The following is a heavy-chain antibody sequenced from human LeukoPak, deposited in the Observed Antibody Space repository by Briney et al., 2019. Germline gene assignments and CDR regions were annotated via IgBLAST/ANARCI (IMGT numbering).Heavy chain of an antibody. J-gene: IGHJ4*02. CDR2: ISGDGDAT. D-gene: IGHD1-26*01. CDR3: ARAYYGGSYYRLDY. Sequence: PGGSLRLFCAASGFSFSNYAMSWVRQAPGQGLEWVSSISGDGDATYYADSVKGRFTISRDNSKNTLSLQMSSLRAEDTAVYYCARAYYGGSYYRLDYWGQGTLVTVSS. CDR1: GFSFSNYA. V-gene: IGHV3-23*01.